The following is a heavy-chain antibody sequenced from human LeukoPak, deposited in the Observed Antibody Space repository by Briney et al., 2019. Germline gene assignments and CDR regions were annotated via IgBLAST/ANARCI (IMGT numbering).Heavy chain of an antibody. CDR3: ASLWFGEFFDY. Sequence: GGSLRLSCAASGFTFSSYAMSWVRQAPGKGLEWVSVIYSGGSTYYADSVKGRFTISRDNSKNTLYLQMNSLRAEDTAVYYCASLWFGEFFDYWGQGTLVTVSS. V-gene: IGHV3-66*01. CDR2: IYSGGST. CDR1: GFTFSSYA. D-gene: IGHD3-10*01. J-gene: IGHJ4*02.